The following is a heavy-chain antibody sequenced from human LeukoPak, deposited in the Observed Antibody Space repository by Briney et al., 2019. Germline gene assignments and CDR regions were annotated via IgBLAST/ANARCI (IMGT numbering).Heavy chain of an antibody. CDR2: INPSGGST. Sequence: GASVKVSCKASGYTFTSYGISWVRQAPGQGLEWMGIINPSGGSTSYAQKFQGRVTMTRDTSTSTVYMELSSLRSEDTAVYYCARGVAAAGTTPVSWFDPWGQGTLVTVSS. V-gene: IGHV1-46*01. CDR1: GYTFTSYG. D-gene: IGHD6-13*01. J-gene: IGHJ5*02. CDR3: ARGVAAAGTTPVSWFDP.